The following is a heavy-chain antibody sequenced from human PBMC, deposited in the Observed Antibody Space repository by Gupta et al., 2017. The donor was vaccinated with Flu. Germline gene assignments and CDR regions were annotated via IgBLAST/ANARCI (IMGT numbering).Heavy chain of an antibody. V-gene: IGHV3-23*01. Sequence: EVQLLESGGGLVQPGGSLRLSCAASGFTFSSYAMSWVRQAPGKGLGWVSAISGSGGSTYYADSVKGRFTISRDNSKNTLYLQMNSLRAEDTAVYYCAKDMGDYGDYDFYFDYWGQGTLVTVSS. CDR3: AKDMGDYGDYDFYFDY. CDR2: ISGSGGST. D-gene: IGHD4-17*01. CDR1: GFTFSSYA. J-gene: IGHJ4*02.